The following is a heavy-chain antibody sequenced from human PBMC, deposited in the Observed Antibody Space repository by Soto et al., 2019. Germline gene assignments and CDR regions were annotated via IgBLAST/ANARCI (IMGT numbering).Heavy chain of an antibody. Sequence: PSETLSLTCSVSGGSISSGAYYWSWIRQRPGKGLEWIGNINYSGSTYYDPSLRSRVTISLDTSKNQFSLKLSSVTAADTAVYYCAREFGAWRLDYWGQGTLVTVSS. V-gene: IGHV4-31*03. CDR3: AREFGAWRLDY. J-gene: IGHJ4*02. CDR1: GGSISSGAYY. D-gene: IGHD1-26*01. CDR2: INYSGST.